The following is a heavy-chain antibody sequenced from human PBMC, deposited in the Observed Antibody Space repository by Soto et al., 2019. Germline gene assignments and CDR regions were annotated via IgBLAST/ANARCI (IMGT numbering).Heavy chain of an antibody. CDR1: GYTFTSYG. J-gene: IGHJ6*03. V-gene: IGHV1-18*01. CDR3: ARVLGDFWSGYPRDYYYYYMDV. D-gene: IGHD3-3*01. CDR2: ISAYNGNT. Sequence: ASVKVSCKASGYTFTSYGISWVRQAPGQGLEWMGWISAYNGNTNYAQKLQGRVTMTTDTSTSTAYMELRSLRSDDTAVYYCARVLGDFWSGYPRDYYYYYMDVWGKGTTVTVSS.